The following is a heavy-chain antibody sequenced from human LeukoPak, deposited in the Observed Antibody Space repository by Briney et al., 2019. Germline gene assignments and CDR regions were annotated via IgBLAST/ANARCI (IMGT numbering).Heavy chain of an antibody. V-gene: IGHV1-46*01. D-gene: IGHD6-19*01. Sequence: ASVKVPCKPSGYTFTSYGISWVRQAPGQGLEWMGIINPNGGSTIYAQKFQGRVTMTRDTSTSTVYMDLTSLRSEDTAVYYCARDDPLDKISSAWGPWGQGTLVTVSS. CDR2: INPNGGST. J-gene: IGHJ5*02. CDR3: ARDDPLDKISSAWGP. CDR1: GYTFTSYG.